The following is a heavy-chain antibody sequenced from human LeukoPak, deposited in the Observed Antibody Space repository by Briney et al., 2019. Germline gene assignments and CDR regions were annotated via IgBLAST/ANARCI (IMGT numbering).Heavy chain of an antibody. Sequence: ASVQVSYQASGYTFTSYGIRWVRPAPGQGLAWMGCISAYNGNTNYAQKLQGRVTMTTDTSTSTAYMELRSLRSDDTAVYYCARHSEYGSGSYTKLGYMDVWGKGTTVTVSS. CDR2: ISAYNGNT. J-gene: IGHJ6*03. CDR3: ARHSEYGSGSYTKLGYMDV. D-gene: IGHD3-10*01. V-gene: IGHV1-18*01. CDR1: GYTFTSYG.